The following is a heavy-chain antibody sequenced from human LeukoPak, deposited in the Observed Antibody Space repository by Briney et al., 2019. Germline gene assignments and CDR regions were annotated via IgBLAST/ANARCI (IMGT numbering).Heavy chain of an antibody. CDR3: ATWFGEPPNFDY. CDR1: GFTFSRYA. V-gene: IGHV3-23*01. J-gene: IGHJ4*02. CDR2: ISGNGGDT. D-gene: IGHD3-10*01. Sequence: GGSLRLSCAASGFTFSRYAVSWVRQASGKGLEWVSTISGNGGDTFYADFVKGRFSISRDNSKNRVFLQMNSLRAEDTAMYYCATWFGEPPNFDYWGQGTLVTVSS.